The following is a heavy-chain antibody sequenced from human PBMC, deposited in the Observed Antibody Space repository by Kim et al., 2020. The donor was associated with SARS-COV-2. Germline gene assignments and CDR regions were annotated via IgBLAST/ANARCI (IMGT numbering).Heavy chain of an antibody. V-gene: IGHV5-51*01. CDR3: ARMLFYGSGSYLGWFDP. CDR1: GYRFTSFW. Sequence: GESLKISCEASGYRFTSFWIGWVRQMPGKGLEWMGVISPGDSDIRYNPSFQGQVTISADKSINTAYLQWTSLKASDTAIYYCARMLFYGSGSYLGWFDPWGQGTLVTVSP. J-gene: IGHJ5*02. D-gene: IGHD3-10*01. CDR2: ISPGDSDI.